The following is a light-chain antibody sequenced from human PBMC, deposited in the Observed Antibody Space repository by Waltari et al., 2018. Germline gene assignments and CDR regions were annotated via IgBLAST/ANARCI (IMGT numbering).Light chain of an antibody. CDR2: GAS. CDR3: QQYNNWPWT. Sequence: EMVMTQSPATLSVSPGETATLSCRASQSVSSNLAWYQQRPAQVPRLLIYGASTRATGVPARFSGSGSGTEFTLTISSLQSEDFAVYYCQQYNNWPWTFGQGTKVEIK. J-gene: IGKJ1*01. V-gene: IGKV3-15*01. CDR1: QSVSSN.